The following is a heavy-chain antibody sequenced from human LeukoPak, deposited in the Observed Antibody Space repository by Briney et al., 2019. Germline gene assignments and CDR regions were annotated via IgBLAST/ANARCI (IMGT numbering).Heavy chain of an antibody. Sequence: SQTMSLTSTVSGGSISSGGYYWSWIRQHPGKGLEWIGYIYYSGSTYYNPSLKSRATISVDTSKNQFSLKLSSVTAADTAVYYCARGPSPPPGIPFDYWGQGTLVTVSS. V-gene: IGHV4-31*03. CDR3: ARGPSPPPGIPFDY. D-gene: IGHD2-2*02. CDR2: IYYSGST. J-gene: IGHJ4*02. CDR1: GGSISSGGYY.